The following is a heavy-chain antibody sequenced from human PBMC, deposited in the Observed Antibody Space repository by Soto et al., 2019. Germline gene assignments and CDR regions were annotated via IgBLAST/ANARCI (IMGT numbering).Heavy chain of an antibody. Sequence: WETLSLTCAVYGGSFSGYYWSWIRQPPGKGLEWIGEINHSGSTNYNPSLKSRVTISVDTSKNQFSLKLSSVTAADTAVYYCARSTFKDYYGMDVWGQGTTVTVSS. J-gene: IGHJ6*02. CDR3: ARSTFKDYYGMDV. D-gene: IGHD3-16*01. CDR2: INHSGST. CDR1: GGSFSGYY. V-gene: IGHV4-34*01.